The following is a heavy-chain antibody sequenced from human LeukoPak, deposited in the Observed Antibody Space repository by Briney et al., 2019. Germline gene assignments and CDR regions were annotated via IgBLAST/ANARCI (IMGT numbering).Heavy chain of an antibody. J-gene: IGHJ4*02. CDR2: TDYSGRA. CDR1: GASIRSPSDY. V-gene: IGHV4-39*01. Sequence: SDTLSLTCTVSGASIRSPSDYWGWIRQPPGKRLEWIGATDYSGRAYYNPSLVSRFTISVDTSKHQFSLKLNSVTATDTAIYYCVRHRQHCDGGSCFPPNSWGQGTLVSVSS. D-gene: IGHD2-15*01. CDR3: VRHRQHCDGGSCFPPNS.